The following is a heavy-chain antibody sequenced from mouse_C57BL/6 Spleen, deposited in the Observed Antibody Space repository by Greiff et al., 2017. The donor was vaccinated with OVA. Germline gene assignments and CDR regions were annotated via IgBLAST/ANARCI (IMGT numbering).Heavy chain of an antibody. Sequence: EVKVVESGGGLVKPGGSLKLSCAASGFTFSSYTMSWVRQTPEKRLEWVATISGGGGNTYYPDSVKGRFTISRDNAKNTLYLQMSSPRSEDTALYYCARGIYYYGSSPWYFDVWGTGTTVTVSS. D-gene: IGHD1-1*01. CDR2: ISGGGGNT. V-gene: IGHV5-9*01. CDR1: GFTFSSYT. CDR3: ARGIYYYGSSPWYFDV. J-gene: IGHJ1*03.